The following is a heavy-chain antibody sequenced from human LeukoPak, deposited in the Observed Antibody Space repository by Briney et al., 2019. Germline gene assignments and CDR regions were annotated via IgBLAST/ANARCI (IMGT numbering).Heavy chain of an antibody. V-gene: IGHV4-34*01. D-gene: IGHD1-26*01. Sequence: SETLSLTCAVYGGSFSGYYWSWIRQPPGKGLEWIGEINHSGSTNYNPSLKSRVTISVDTSKNQFSLKLSSVTAADTAVYYCARSSGSHGAWGQGTLVTVSS. CDR1: GGSFSGYY. CDR2: INHSGST. CDR3: ARSSGSHGA. J-gene: IGHJ5*02.